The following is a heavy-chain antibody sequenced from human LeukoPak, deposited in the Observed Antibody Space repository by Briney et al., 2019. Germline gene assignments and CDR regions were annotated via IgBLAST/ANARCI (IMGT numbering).Heavy chain of an antibody. CDR2: INRDGSTK. D-gene: IGHD3-22*01. Sequence: GGSLRLSCAASGFTFSNYFMTWVRQAPGKGLEGVANINRDGSTKNYVDSVKGRFTISRDNTKNSLYLQINSLRGEDTAVYFCAREPPGNYDSSGYYSAHFDCWGQGALVTVSS. CDR3: AREPPGNYDSSGYYSAHFDC. J-gene: IGHJ4*02. CDR1: GFTFSNYF. V-gene: IGHV3-7*01.